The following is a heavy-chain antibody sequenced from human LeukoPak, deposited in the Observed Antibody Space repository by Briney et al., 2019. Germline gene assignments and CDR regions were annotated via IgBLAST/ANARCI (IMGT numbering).Heavy chain of an antibody. CDR2: IRYDGSNK. CDR1: GFTFSSYG. CDR3: AKDSQYFDWDDAFDI. D-gene: IGHD3-9*01. Sequence: GGSLRLSCAASGFTFSSYGMHWVRQAPGKGLEWVAFIRYDGSNKYYADSVKGRFTISRDNSKNTLYLQMNSLRAEDTAVYYCAKDSQYFDWDDAFDIWGQGTMVTVSS. V-gene: IGHV3-30*02. J-gene: IGHJ3*02.